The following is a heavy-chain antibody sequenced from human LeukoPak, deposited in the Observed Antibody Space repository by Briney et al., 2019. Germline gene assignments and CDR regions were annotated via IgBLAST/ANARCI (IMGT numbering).Heavy chain of an antibody. CDR1: GFSFSSFW. Sequence: GGSLRLSCEASGFSFSSFWMSWVRQAPGKGLEWVANIKQDGSEENYVDSVKGRFTISRDNAKKSLYLQMNSLRVEDTAVYYCARDQPIGYNYGYPFDYWGQGTLVTVSS. D-gene: IGHD5-18*01. V-gene: IGHV3-7*01. CDR2: IKQDGSEE. CDR3: ARDQPIGYNYGYPFDY. J-gene: IGHJ4*02.